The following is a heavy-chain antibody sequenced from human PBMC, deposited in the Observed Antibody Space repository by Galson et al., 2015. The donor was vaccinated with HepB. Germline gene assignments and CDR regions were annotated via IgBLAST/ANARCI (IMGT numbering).Heavy chain of an antibody. J-gene: IGHJ6*02. V-gene: IGHV3-23*01. Sequence: SLRLSCTASEFTFSTYAMTWVRQAPGKGLEWVSVIRPSGTSTYYADSVKGRFTISRDNSQNTLYLQMNSLRAEDTAVYYCAKGVSYFYYALDVWGQGTTVIVSS. D-gene: IGHD2/OR15-2a*01. CDR1: EFTFSTYA. CDR2: IRPSGTST. CDR3: AKGVSYFYYALDV.